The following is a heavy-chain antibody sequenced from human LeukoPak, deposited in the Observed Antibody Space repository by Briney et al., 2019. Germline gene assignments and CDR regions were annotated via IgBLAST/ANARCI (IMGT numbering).Heavy chain of an antibody. CDR1: GGSISSGSYY. Sequence: SETLSLTCTVSGGSISSGSYYWSWIRQPAGKGLEWIGRIYTSGSTNYNPSLKSRVTISVDTSKNQFSLKLSSVTAADTAVYYCARAYSSSWYWNWFDPWGQGTLVTVSS. CDR2: IYTSGST. J-gene: IGHJ5*02. V-gene: IGHV4-61*02. D-gene: IGHD6-13*01. CDR3: ARAYSSSWYWNWFDP.